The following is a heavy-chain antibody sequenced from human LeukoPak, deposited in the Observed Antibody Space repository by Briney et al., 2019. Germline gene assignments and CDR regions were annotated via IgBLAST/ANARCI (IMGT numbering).Heavy chain of an antibody. V-gene: IGHV3-73*01. Sequence: GGSLRLSCAASAFTFSSSAMHWVRQAPGKGLEWICRIRSKADSSATAYAASVKGRFTISRVDSKNTAYLQMNSLKTEDTAVYYCTRPSHSYGTDAFDIWGQGTMVTVSS. CDR3: TRPSHSYGTDAFDI. D-gene: IGHD1-14*01. CDR2: IRSKADSSAT. J-gene: IGHJ3*02. CDR1: AFTFSSSA.